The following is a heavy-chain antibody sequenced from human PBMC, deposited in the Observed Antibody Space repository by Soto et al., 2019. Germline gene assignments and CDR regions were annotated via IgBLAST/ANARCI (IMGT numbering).Heavy chain of an antibody. V-gene: IGHV3-15*01. J-gene: IGHJ4*02. Sequence: ESGGGLVKPGGSLRLSCEVSGLTFAKVWMSWIRQAPGKGLEWVGRIKSQTDGGRIDYAAPVKGRFTISRDDSKNTLYLQMSSLKTEDTAVYYCTTSVTGTPRAIDYWGQGNLVTVSS. CDR3: TTSVTGTPRAIDY. D-gene: IGHD1-7*01. CDR2: IKSQTDGGRI. CDR1: GLTFAKVW.